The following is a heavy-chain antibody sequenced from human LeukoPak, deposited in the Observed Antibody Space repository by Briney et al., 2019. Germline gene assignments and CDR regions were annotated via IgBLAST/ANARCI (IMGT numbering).Heavy chain of an antibody. D-gene: IGHD5-24*01. Sequence: PGGSLRLSCAASGFTFSSYTMNWVRQAPGKGLEWVANIKQDGSEKYYVDSVKGRFTISRDNAKNSLYLQMNSLRAEDTAVYYRAKDDRWLQFCCWGQGTLVTVSA. J-gene: IGHJ4*02. CDR2: IKQDGSEK. CDR3: AKDDRWLQFCC. CDR1: GFTFSSYT. V-gene: IGHV3-7*03.